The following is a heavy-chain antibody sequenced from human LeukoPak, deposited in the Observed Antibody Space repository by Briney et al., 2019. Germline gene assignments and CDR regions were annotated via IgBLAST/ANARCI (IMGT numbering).Heavy chain of an antibody. D-gene: IGHD3-22*01. Sequence: GESLKISCQASGYTFAKYWIGWVRQMPGKGLEWMGIIYPGDSDTRYSPSFQGQVTISADKSISTAYLQWSSLKASGTAMYYCARHSETYYYDSSGFCDWGQGTLVTVSS. CDR1: GYTFAKYW. CDR2: IYPGDSDT. V-gene: IGHV5-51*01. J-gene: IGHJ4*02. CDR3: ARHSETYYYDSSGFCD.